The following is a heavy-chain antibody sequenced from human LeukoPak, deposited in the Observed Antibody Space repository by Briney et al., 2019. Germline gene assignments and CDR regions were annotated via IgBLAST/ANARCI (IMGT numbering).Heavy chain of an antibody. CDR3: ARSGDGNWFDP. V-gene: IGHV1-69*01. J-gene: IGHJ5*02. D-gene: IGHD4-17*01. Sequence: ASVKVSCKASGGTFSSYAISWVRQAPGQGLEWMGGIIPIFGTANYAQKFQGRVTITADESTSTAYMELSSLRSDDAAVYYCARSGDGNWFDPWGQGTLVTVSS. CDR1: GGTFSSYA. CDR2: IIPIFGTA.